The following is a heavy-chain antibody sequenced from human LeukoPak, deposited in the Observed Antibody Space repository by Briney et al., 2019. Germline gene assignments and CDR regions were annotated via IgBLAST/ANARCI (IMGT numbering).Heavy chain of an antibody. CDR2: ISYDGSNK. D-gene: IGHD6-13*01. CDR1: GFTFSSYG. V-gene: IGHV3-30*18. J-gene: IGHJ4*02. CDR3: AKDRGGYFDY. Sequence: GGSLRLSCAASGFTFSSYGMHWVRQAPGKGLEWVAVISYDGSNKYYADSVKGRFTISRDNSKNTLYLQMNSLRAEDTAVYYCAKDRGGYFDYWGQGALVTVSS.